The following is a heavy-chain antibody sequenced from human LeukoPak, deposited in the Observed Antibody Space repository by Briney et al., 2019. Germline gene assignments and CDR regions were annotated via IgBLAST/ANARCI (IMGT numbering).Heavy chain of an antibody. D-gene: IGHD2-15*01. J-gene: IGHJ4*02. Sequence: PGGSLRPSCAASGFTFSSYSMSWVRQAPGKGLEWVSSVGSSSSYIYYADSVRGRFTVSRDNAKNSLYLQMNGLRAEDTAVYYCARGWSSYYFDYWGQGTLVTVSS. V-gene: IGHV3-21*01. CDR3: ARGWSSYYFDY. CDR2: VGSSSSYI. CDR1: GFTFSSYS.